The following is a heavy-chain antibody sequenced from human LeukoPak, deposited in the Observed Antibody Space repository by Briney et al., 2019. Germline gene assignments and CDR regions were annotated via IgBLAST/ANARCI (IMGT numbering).Heavy chain of an antibody. D-gene: IGHD6-13*01. CDR2: INPSGGST. Sequence: GASVKVSCKASGYTFTSYYMHWVRQAPGQGLEWMGIINPSGGSTSYAQKFQGRVTMTRDTSTSTVYMELSRLTSDDTAVYYCARPVTGDGTAAAQFDYWGQGTLVTVSS. CDR3: ARPVTGDGTAAAQFDY. J-gene: IGHJ4*02. V-gene: IGHV1-46*01. CDR1: GYTFTSYY.